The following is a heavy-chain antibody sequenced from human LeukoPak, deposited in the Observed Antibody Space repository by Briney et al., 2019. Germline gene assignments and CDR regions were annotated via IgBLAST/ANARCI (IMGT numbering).Heavy chain of an antibody. D-gene: IGHD6-13*01. CDR3: ASQLVRPY. Sequence: SETLSLTCTVSGGSISSSSYYWGWIRQPPGKGLEWIGSIYYSGSTYYNPSLKSRVTISVDTSKNQFSLKLSSVTAADAAVYYCASQLVRPYWGQGTLVTVSS. J-gene: IGHJ4*02. CDR1: GGSISSSSYY. CDR2: IYYSGST. V-gene: IGHV4-39*07.